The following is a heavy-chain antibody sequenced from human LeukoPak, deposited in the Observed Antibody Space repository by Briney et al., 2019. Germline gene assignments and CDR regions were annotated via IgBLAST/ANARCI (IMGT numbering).Heavy chain of an antibody. CDR1: GFTFSSYA. V-gene: IGHV3-23*01. Sequence: GGSLRLSCAASGFTFSSYAMSWVRQAPGKGLEWVSAIVSSGGTTYYADSVKGRFTISRDNSKNTLYLQMNSPRAEDTAVYYCAKRLPYYFDYWGQGTLVTVSS. CDR2: IVSSGGTT. CDR3: AKRLPYYFDY. J-gene: IGHJ4*02.